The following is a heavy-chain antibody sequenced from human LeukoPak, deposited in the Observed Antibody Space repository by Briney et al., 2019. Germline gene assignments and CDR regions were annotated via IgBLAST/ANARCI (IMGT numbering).Heavy chain of an antibody. Sequence: GESLKISCKGSGYSFTTYWIAWVRQMPGKGLEWMGIINPGDSDTTYSPSFQGQVTISADKSISNAYLQWSSLKASDTAMYYCARQGGRGGNSGLWGEILIKIAFDIWGQGTMVTV. CDR3: ARQGGRGGNSGLWGEILIKIAFDI. D-gene: IGHD4-23*01. V-gene: IGHV5-51*01. CDR2: INPGDSDT. J-gene: IGHJ3*02. CDR1: GYSFTTYW.